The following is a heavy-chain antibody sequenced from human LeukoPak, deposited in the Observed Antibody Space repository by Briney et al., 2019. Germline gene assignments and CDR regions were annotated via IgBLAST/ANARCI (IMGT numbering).Heavy chain of an antibody. J-gene: IGHJ4*02. CDR3: ARVQVAAPFSFDY. V-gene: IGHV3-30-3*01. D-gene: IGHD6-13*01. CDR1: GFTFSSYA. CDR2: ISYDGSNK. Sequence: GRSLRLSCAASGFTFSSYAMHWVGQAPGKGLEWVALISYDGSNKNYADSVKGRFTISRDNSKNTLYLQMNTLRAEDTAVYYCARVQVAAPFSFDYWGQGTLVTVSS.